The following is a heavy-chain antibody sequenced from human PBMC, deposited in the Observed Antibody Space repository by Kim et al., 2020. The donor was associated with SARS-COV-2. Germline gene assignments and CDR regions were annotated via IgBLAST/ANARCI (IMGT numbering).Heavy chain of an antibody. CDR1: GFTFSSYT. V-gene: IGHV3-21*06. CDR3: ARLATSSTFSDS. Sequence: GGSLRLSCVGSGFTFSSYTMTWVRQAPGKGLEWVSSISASSIYIYYADSVRGRFTISRDNVKNSLYLQMNSLRADDTAMYYCARLATSSTFSDSWGQGTLVTVSS. D-gene: IGHD2-2*01. J-gene: IGHJ4*02. CDR2: ISASSIYI.